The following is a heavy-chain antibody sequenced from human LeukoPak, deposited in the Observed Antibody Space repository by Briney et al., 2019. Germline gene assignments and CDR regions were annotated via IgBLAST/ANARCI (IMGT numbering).Heavy chain of an antibody. Sequence: ASVKVSCKASGYTFTGYYMHWVRQAPGQGREWMGWINPNSGGTNYAQKFQGRVTMTRDTSISTAYMELSRLRSDDTAVYYCARVLTGPNWFDPWGQGTLVTVSS. V-gene: IGHV1-2*02. CDR3: ARVLTGPNWFDP. J-gene: IGHJ5*02. D-gene: IGHD3-9*01. CDR2: INPNSGGT. CDR1: GYTFTGYY.